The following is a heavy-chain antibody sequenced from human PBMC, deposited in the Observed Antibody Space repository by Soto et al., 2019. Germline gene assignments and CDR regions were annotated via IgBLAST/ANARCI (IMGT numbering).Heavy chain of an antibody. Sequence: QVQLVESGGGVVRPGGSLRLSCVASGFTFSDYYMTWIRQPPGKGLEWVSYISSGATTIYYPDYVKGRFTISRDNAKNSVYLQMNSLRAADTSISYCAKRRNSGVDYWGQGTLVTVS. V-gene: IGHV3-11*01. D-gene: IGHD6-25*01. CDR1: GFTFSDYY. J-gene: IGHJ4*02. CDR3: AKRRNSGVDY. CDR2: ISSGATTI.